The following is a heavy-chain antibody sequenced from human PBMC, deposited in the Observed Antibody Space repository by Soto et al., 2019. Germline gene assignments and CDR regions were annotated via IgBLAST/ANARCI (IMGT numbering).Heavy chain of an antibody. CDR2: IWYDGSNK. CDR1: GFTFSSYG. J-gene: IGHJ6*03. V-gene: IGHV3-33*01. Sequence: GGSLRLSCAASGFTFSSYGMHWVRQAPGKGLEWVAVIWYDGSNKYYADSVKGRFTISRDNSKNTLYLQMNSLRAEDTAVYYCARRGLLGYCSGGSCYSGFSYYYYYMDVWGKGTTVTVSS. D-gene: IGHD2-15*01. CDR3: ARRGLLGYCSGGSCYSGFSYYYYYMDV.